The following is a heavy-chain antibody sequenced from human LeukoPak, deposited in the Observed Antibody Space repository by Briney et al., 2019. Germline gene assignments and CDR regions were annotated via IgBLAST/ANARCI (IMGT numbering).Heavy chain of an antibody. CDR1: GFTFSDYY. Sequence: GGSLRLSCAASGFTFSDYYMSWLRQAPGKGLEWVSYISSSGSTIYYADSVKGRFTISRDNAKNSLYLQMNSLRAEDTAVYYCAREAVYSGYDFGDYYYYGMDVWGQGTTVTVSS. V-gene: IGHV3-11*01. D-gene: IGHD5-12*01. CDR2: ISSSGSTI. J-gene: IGHJ6*02. CDR3: AREAVYSGYDFGDYYYYGMDV.